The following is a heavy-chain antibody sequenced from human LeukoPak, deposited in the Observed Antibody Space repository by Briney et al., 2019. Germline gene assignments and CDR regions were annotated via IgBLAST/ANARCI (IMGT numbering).Heavy chain of an antibody. J-gene: IGHJ4*02. Sequence: PSETLSLTCTVSGGSISTYYWNWIRQPPGKGLEWIGYIYHSGSTNYNPSLQSRVTISVDTSKNQFSLNLNSVTAADTAVYYCAISSGWHEKAFDYWGQGTLVTVSS. D-gene: IGHD6-19*01. CDR1: GGSISTYY. CDR3: AISSGWHEKAFDY. CDR2: IYHSGST. V-gene: IGHV4-59*01.